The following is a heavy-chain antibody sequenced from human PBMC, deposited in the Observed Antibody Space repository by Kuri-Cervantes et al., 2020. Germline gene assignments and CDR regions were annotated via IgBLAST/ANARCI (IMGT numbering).Heavy chain of an antibody. V-gene: IGHV3-30*07. Sequence: GESLKIPCAASGFTFSSYAMHWVRQAPGKGLEWVAVISYDGSNKYYADSVKGRFTISRDSSKNTFYLHMNSLRAEDTAVYYCAKYGRWTNYYMDVWGKGTTVTVSS. D-gene: IGHD6-6*01. CDR1: GFTFSSYA. J-gene: IGHJ6*03. CDR3: AKYGRWTNYYMDV. CDR2: ISYDGSNK.